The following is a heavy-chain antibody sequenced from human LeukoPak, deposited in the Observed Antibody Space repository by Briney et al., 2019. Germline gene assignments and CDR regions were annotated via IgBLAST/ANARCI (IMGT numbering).Heavy chain of an antibody. CDR3: VNTGSLFVY. V-gene: IGHV3-7*01. J-gene: IGHJ4*02. D-gene: IGHD3-10*01. CDR2: INQDGSQK. CDR1: GFSFSSYW. Sequence: GGSLRLSCAASGFSFSSYWMTWVRKAPGKGLEWVANINQDGSQKYCVDSLKGRFTIYRDNAKNSLYLQMNSRRAEDTAVYYCVNTGSLFVYWGQGTLVTVSS.